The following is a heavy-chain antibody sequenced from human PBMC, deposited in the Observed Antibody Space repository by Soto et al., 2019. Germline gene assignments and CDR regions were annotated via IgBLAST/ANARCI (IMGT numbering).Heavy chain of an antibody. CDR2: SSDSGTFT. CDR3: ARSGDNYNLLDY. CDR1: GFTFSDYY. D-gene: IGHD1-1*01. J-gene: IGHJ4*02. V-gene: IGHV3-11*06. Sequence: QVHLVESGGGLVKPGGSLRLSCAASGFTFSDYYMSWIRQAPGKGLEWLSYSSDSGTFTRYADSVTGRFSISRDNSTNSLYLQINSLRGEDTAISYCARSGDNYNLLDYWGQGTPVTVSS.